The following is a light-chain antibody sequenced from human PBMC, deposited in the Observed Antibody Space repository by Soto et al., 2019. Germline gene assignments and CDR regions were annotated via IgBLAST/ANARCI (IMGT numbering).Light chain of an antibody. V-gene: IGKV3-20*01. CDR3: QQHGTSPI. CDR2: GAS. Sequence: EVVLTQSPGTLSLSPGERATLSCRASQAVSSILLAWYQQKPGQAPRLLLYGASSRATGIPDRFSGSWSGTDFTLTVSRLEPEDFAVYYCQQHGTSPIFGGGTKVEIK. J-gene: IGKJ4*01. CDR1: QAVSSIL.